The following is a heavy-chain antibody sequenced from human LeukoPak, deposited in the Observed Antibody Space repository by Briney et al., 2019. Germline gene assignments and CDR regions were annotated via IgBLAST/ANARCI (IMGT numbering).Heavy chain of an antibody. Sequence: ASVTVSCKASGYTFTNYYMHWVRQAPGQGLEWMGIINPSGGSTGYAQKFQGRVTMTRDTSTSTVYMELSSLRSEDTAVYYCARANYYGSGSYYNVGAFDIWCQGTLVTVSS. CDR3: ARANYYGSGSYYNVGAFDI. D-gene: IGHD3-10*01. V-gene: IGHV1-46*01. CDR2: INPSGGST. J-gene: IGHJ3*02. CDR1: GYTFTNYY.